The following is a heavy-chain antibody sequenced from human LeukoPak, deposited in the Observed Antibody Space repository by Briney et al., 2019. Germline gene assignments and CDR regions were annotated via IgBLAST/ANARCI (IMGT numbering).Heavy chain of an antibody. CDR1: GGSISSISYY. V-gene: IGHV4-39*01. CDR2: IYYSGST. D-gene: IGHD3-9*01. Sequence: PSETLSLTCSVSGGSISSISYYCGWIRQPPGKGLEWIGSIYYSGSTYYNPSLKSRVTISVDTSKNQFSLKLSSVTAADTAVYYCARPGLRFFESGRRSYYYYMDVWGKGTTVTVSS. CDR3: ARPGLRFFESGRRSYYYYMDV. J-gene: IGHJ6*03.